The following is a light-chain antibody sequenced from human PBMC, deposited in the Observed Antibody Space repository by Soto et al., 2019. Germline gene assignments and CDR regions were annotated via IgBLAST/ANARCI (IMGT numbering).Light chain of an antibody. J-gene: IGKJ1*01. CDR1: QSVGSN. V-gene: IGKV3-15*01. Sequence: EIVMTQSPATLSVPPGERATLSCRASQSVGSNLAWYQQTPGQAPRLLIYGASTRATGIPARFSGSESGADFTLTISSLQSEDFAVYYCQQYNNWPRTFGQGTKVDIK. CDR2: GAS. CDR3: QQYNNWPRT.